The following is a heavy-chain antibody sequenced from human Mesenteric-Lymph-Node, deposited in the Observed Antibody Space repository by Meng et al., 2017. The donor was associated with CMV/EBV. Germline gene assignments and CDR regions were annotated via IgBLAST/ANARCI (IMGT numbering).Heavy chain of an antibody. J-gene: IGHJ5*02. CDR3: ARGLGYCSSTSCYTRWFDP. CDR1: GFTFSSYW. CDR2: INSDGSST. Sequence: GGSLRLSCAASGFTFSSYWMHWVRQAPGKGLVWVSRINSDGSSTSYADSVKGRFTISRDNSKKTLYLQMNSLRAEDTAVYYCARGLGYCSSTSCYTRWFDPWGQGTLVTVSS. D-gene: IGHD2-2*02. V-gene: IGHV3-74*01.